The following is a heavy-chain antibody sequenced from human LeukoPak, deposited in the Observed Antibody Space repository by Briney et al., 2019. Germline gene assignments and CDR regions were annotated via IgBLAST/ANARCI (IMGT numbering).Heavy chain of an antibody. J-gene: IGHJ4*02. V-gene: IGHV3-11*05. D-gene: IGHD2-2*01. CDR1: RFTFSDYY. CDR3: ARADRTSWFAY. CDR2: ISNSGSST. Sequence: PGGSLRLSCAASRFTFSDYYMVWIRQAPGKGLEWVSYISNSGSSTKYADSVKGRFTISRDNAKNSLSLQMNSVRPEDTAVYYCARADRTSWFAYWGQGTLVTVSS.